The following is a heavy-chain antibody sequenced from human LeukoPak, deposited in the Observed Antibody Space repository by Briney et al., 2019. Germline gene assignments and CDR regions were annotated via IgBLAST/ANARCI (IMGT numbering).Heavy chain of an antibody. CDR1: GFTVSSNY. Sequence: GSLRLSCAASGFTVSSNYMSWVRQPPGKGLEWIGYIYYSGTTNYNPSLRSRVTMSVDTSKNRFSLKLSSVTAADTAVYYCARFYGDSARSAFDIWGQGTKVTVSS. V-gene: IGHV4-59*02. D-gene: IGHD4-17*01. CDR3: ARFYGDSARSAFDI. CDR2: IYYSGTT. J-gene: IGHJ3*02.